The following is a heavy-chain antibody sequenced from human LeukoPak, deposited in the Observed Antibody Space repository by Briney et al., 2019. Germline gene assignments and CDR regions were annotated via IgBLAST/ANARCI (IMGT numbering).Heavy chain of an antibody. CDR1: GYTFTSYY. D-gene: IGHD6-19*01. CDR2: INPSGGST. CDR3: ARALGLVPPFRYYYYMDV. V-gene: IGHV1-46*01. J-gene: IGHJ6*03. Sequence: ASVKVSCKASGYTFTSYYMHWVRQAPGQGLEWMGIINPSGGSTSYAQKFQGRVTMTRDMSTSTVYMEPSSLRSEDTAVYYCARALGLVPPFRYYYYMDVWGKGTTVTVSS.